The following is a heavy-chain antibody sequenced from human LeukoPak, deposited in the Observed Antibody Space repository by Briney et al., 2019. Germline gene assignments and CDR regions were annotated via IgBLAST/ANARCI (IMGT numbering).Heavy chain of an antibody. J-gene: IGHJ3*02. V-gene: IGHV1-18*01. CDR1: GYTFTSHG. CDR2: ISAYNGNT. D-gene: IGHD2-2*03. Sequence: GASVKVSCKASGYTFTSHGISWVRQAPGQGLEWVGWISAYNGNTNYAQKLQGRVTMTTDTSTSTAYMELRSLRSEDTAVYYCARASGYCSSTSCHDAFDIWGQGTMVTVSS. CDR3: ARASGYCSSTSCHDAFDI.